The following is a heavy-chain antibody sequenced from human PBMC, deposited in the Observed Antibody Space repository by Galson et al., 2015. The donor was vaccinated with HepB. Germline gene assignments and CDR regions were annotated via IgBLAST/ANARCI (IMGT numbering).Heavy chain of an antibody. CDR2: ISSSSSTI. CDR1: GFSFRTFS. V-gene: IGHV3-48*01. Sequence: SLRLSCAASGFSFRTFSMNWVRQAPGKGLEGVSYISSSSSTIYYADSVKGRFTISRDNAKNSLYLQMNSLRAEDTAVYYCARFTGAGRSDYWGHGTLVTVSS. D-gene: IGHD3-10*01. J-gene: IGHJ4*01. CDR3: ARFTGAGRSDY.